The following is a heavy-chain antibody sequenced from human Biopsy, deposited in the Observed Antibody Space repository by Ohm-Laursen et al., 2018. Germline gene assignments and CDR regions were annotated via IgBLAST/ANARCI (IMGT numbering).Heavy chain of an antibody. CDR3: ARTPRDSFWSGSYKRGLWFDP. Sequence: GTLSLTCSVSGGSIISYYWTWIRQPPGKGLERIGHVYNGGNTNNNHSLKSRVTISKDTSKNQFPLQVNSVTAADTAVYYCARTPRDSFWSGSYKRGLWFDPWGQGTLVIVSS. CDR1: GGSIISYY. CDR2: VYNGGNT. J-gene: IGHJ5*02. D-gene: IGHD3-3*01. V-gene: IGHV4-59*01.